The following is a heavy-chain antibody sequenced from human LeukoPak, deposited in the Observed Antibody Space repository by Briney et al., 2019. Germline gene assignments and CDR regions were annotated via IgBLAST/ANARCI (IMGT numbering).Heavy chain of an antibody. V-gene: IGHV3-74*01. CDR3: ARGIVGATDS. CDR2: INSDGSGT. J-gene: IGHJ5*01. Sequence: GGSLRLSCAASGFTFSSYTMNWVRQAPGKGLVWVSHINSDGSGTGYADSVKGRFTISRDNAKNTLYLQMNSLGAEDTAVYYCARGIVGATDSWGQGTLVTVSS. D-gene: IGHD1-26*01. CDR1: GFTFSSYT.